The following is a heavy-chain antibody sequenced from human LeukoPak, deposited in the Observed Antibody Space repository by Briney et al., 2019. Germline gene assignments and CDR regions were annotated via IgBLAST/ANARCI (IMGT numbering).Heavy chain of an antibody. CDR2: IIPTFGIA. J-gene: IGHJ4*02. CDR3: ARDRGELLYYFDY. Sequence: ASVKVSWKASGGTFSSYAISWVRQAPGQGLEWMGRIIPTFGIANYAQKFQGRVTITADKSTSTAYMELSSLRSEDTAVYYCARDRGELLYYFDYWGQGTLVTVSS. D-gene: IGHD1-26*01. V-gene: IGHV1-69*04. CDR1: GGTFSSYA.